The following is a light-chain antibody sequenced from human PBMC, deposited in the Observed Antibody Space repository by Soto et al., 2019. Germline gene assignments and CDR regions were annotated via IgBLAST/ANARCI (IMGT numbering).Light chain of an antibody. Sequence: DIQMPQSPSFLSASVGDRVTITCQASQDISTSLNWYQQKPGRAHKLLIYDAYSLASGIPSRFSGSGSGTEFTLTIRSLQPDDFVTYYCKQYVNYPYTVGQGTKVDI. J-gene: IGKJ2*01. CDR2: DAY. CDR1: QDISTS. V-gene: IGKV1-33*01. CDR3: KQYVNYPYT.